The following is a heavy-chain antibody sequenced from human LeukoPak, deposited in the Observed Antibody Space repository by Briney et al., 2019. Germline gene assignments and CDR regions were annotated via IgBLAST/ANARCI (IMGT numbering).Heavy chain of an antibody. CDR1: GGSIGSSSYY. CDR2: IYYSGST. D-gene: IGHD2-8*01. CDR3: AGGPLMCFGY. Sequence: SETLSLTCTVSGGSIGSSSYYWGWIRQPPGKGLEWIGSIYYSGSTYYNPSLKSRVTISVDTSKNQFSLKLSSVTAADTAVYYCAGGPLMCFGYWGQGTLVTVSS. J-gene: IGHJ4*02. V-gene: IGHV4-39*01.